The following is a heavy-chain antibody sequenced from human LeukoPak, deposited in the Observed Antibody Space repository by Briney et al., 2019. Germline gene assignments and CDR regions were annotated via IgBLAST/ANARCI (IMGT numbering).Heavy chain of an antibody. D-gene: IGHD3-22*01. CDR3: ARDLGQYYDTSDNWFDP. CDR2: INSDGSST. J-gene: IGHJ5*02. Sequence: GGSLRLSCAASGFTFSSYWMHWVRQAPGKGLVWASRINSDGSSTSYADSVKGRFTISRDNAKNTLNLQMNSLRAEDTAVYYCARDLGQYYDTSDNWFDPWGQGTLVTVSS. V-gene: IGHV3-74*01. CDR1: GFTFSSYW.